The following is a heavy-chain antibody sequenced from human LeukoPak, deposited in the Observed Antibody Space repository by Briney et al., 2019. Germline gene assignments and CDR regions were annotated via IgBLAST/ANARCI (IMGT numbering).Heavy chain of an antibody. V-gene: IGHV1-2*02. Sequence: ASVKVSCKASGYTFTGYYMHWVRQAPGQGLEWMGGIIPIFGTANYAQKFQERVTITRDMSTSTAYMELSSLRSEDTAVYHCAAAGYSYGTTVPYFDYWGQGTLVTVSS. CDR3: AAAGYSYGTTVPYFDY. CDR1: GYTFTGYY. J-gene: IGHJ4*02. D-gene: IGHD5-18*01. CDR2: IIPIFGTA.